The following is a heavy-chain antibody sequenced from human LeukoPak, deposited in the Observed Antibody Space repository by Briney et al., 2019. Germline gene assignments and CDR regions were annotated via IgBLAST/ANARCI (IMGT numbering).Heavy chain of an antibody. J-gene: IGHJ3*02. CDR2: IYYSGST. Sequence: SETLSLTCTVSGVSISSYYWSWIRQPPGKGLEWIGYIYYSGSTNYNPSLKSRVTISVDTSKNQFSLKLSSVTAADTAVYYCARARSSSSWREGAFDIWGQGTMVTVSS. CDR3: ARARSSSSWREGAFDI. CDR1: GVSISSYY. V-gene: IGHV4-59*01. D-gene: IGHD6-13*01.